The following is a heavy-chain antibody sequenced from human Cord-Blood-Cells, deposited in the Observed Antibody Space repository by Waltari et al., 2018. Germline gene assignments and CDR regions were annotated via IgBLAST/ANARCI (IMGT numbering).Heavy chain of an antibody. V-gene: IGHV3-33*01. CDR1: GFSFSSHG. J-gene: IGHJ4*02. D-gene: IGHD3-10*01. CDR2: IWYDGSNK. Sequence: QVQLVESGGGVVQPGRSLRRYWAASGFSFSSHGMHCVRQAPGKGLEWVAVIWYDGSNKYYADSVKGRFTISRDNSKNTLYLQMNSLRAEDTAVYYCARGPRGYYFDYWGQGTLVTVSS. CDR3: ARGPRGYYFDY.